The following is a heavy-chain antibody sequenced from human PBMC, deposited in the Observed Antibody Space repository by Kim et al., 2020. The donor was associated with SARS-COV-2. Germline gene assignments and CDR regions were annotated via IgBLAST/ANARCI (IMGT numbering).Heavy chain of an antibody. V-gene: IGHV1-3*01. J-gene: IGHJ3*01. CDR3: SRPGGGTFVALDL. CDR1: GYTFINYA. D-gene: IGHD2-15*01. Sequence: ASVKVSCKASGYTFINYAIHWMRQAPGQRLEWMGWINPGNGDTEYSQKFQDRVTITRDTSASTAYMELNSLRSEDTAVYYCSRPGGGTFVALDLWGQGTVVTVSS. CDR2: INPGNGDT.